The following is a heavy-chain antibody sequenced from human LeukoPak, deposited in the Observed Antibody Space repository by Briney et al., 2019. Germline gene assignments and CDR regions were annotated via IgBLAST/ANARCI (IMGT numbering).Heavy chain of an antibody. V-gene: IGHV4-38-2*02. Sequence: SETLSLTCTVSGYSISSGYYWGWIRQPPGKGLEWIGSIYHSGSTYYNPSLKSRVTISVDTSKNQFSLKLSSVTAADTAVYYCARDPLNYYDSSGYLSWGQGTLVTVSS. CDR3: ARDPLNYYDSSGYLS. D-gene: IGHD3-22*01. CDR2: IYHSGST. CDR1: GYSISSGYY. J-gene: IGHJ5*02.